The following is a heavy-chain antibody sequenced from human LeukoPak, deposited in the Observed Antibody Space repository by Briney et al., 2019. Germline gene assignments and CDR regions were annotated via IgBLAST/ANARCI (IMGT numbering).Heavy chain of an antibody. V-gene: IGHV3-9*03. CDR2: ISWNSGSI. CDR3: AKDRGGLGATPGHAFDI. D-gene: IGHD1-26*01. CDR1: GFTFVDYA. Sequence: LPGGSLRLSCAASGFTFVDYAMHWVRQAPGKGLEWVSGISWNSGSIGYADSVKGRFTISRDNAKNSLYLQMNSLRAEDMALYYCAKDRGGLGATPGHAFDIWGQGTMVTVSS. J-gene: IGHJ3*02.